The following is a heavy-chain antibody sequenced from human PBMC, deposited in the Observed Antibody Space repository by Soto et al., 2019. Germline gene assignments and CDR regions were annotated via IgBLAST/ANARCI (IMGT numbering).Heavy chain of an antibody. V-gene: IGHV4-31*03. CDR3: TRGEVWWDS. J-gene: IGHJ4*02. CDR2: IYHKGST. CDR1: SGSISSCYYY. D-gene: IGHD2-15*01. Sequence: QVQLQESGPGLVKPSQTLSLTCTVSSGSISSCYYYWSWIRQHPGRGREWIGFIYHKGSTFYNPSLNNRAAISLDTSKKQFSLELDSVTAADTAVYFCTRGEVWWDSWGQGILGTVSS.